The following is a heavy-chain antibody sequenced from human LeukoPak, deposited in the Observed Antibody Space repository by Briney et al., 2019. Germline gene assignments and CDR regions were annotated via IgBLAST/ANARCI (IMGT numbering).Heavy chain of an antibody. Sequence: GRSLRLSCAASGFTFSSYGMHWVRQAPGKGLEWVAVISYDGSNKYYADSVKGRFTISRDNSKNTLYLQMNSLRAEDTAVYYCASLLDTGDFDYWGQGTLVTVSS. CDR2: ISYDGSNK. J-gene: IGHJ4*02. CDR3: ASLLDTGDFDY. CDR1: GFTFSSYG. V-gene: IGHV3-30*03. D-gene: IGHD5-18*01.